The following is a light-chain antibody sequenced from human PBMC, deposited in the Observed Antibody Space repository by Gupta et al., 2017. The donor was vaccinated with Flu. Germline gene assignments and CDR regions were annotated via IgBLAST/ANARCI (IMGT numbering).Light chain of an antibody. J-gene: IGLJ3*02. Sequence: GTIACNGTGMDGGGYKYVSWDQQHPGKAPKLMIYDVTKRPAGGPDRFSGSKSGNTASLTISGLQADDEADYYCCSYAGRNTGVFGGGTKWTVL. CDR3: CSYAGRNTGV. CDR1: GMDGGGYKY. CDR2: DVT. V-gene: IGLV2-11*01.